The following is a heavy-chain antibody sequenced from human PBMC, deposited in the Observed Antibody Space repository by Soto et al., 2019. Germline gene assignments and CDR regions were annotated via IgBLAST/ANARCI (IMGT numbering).Heavy chain of an antibody. CDR3: ARGPGTTAPHFDY. V-gene: IGHV1-46*01. CDR1: GYTFTSYY. D-gene: IGHD1-7*01. CDR2: INPSGGST. J-gene: IGHJ4*02. Sequence: ASVKVSCKASGYTFTSYYMHWVRQAPGQGLEWMGIINPSGGSTSYAQKFQGRVTITADKSTSTAYMELSSLRSEDTAVYYCARGPGTTAPHFDYWGQGTLVTVSS.